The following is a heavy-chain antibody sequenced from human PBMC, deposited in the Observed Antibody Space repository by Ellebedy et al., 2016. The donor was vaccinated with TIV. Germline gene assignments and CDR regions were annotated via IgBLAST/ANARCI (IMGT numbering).Heavy chain of an antibody. CDR2: IFYSGIT. J-gene: IGHJ4*02. D-gene: IGHD1-1*01. Sequence: MPSETLSLTCTVSGGSISGYYWGWIRQPPGKGLEWFGYIFYSGITDYNPSLRSRLIISVDTSKNQLSLKLISVTAADAAMYYCARWNEGFDYWGQGTLVTVSS. CDR1: GGSISGYY. V-gene: IGHV4-59*08. CDR3: ARWNEGFDY.